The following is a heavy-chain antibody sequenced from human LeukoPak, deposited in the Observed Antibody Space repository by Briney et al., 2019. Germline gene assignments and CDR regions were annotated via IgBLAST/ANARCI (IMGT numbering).Heavy chain of an antibody. CDR3: ASCPGPCYYYHGMDV. J-gene: IGHJ6*02. CDR1: GGTFSSYA. V-gene: IGHV1-69*01. Sequence: SVKVSCKASGGTFSSYAISWVRQAPGQGLEWMGGIIPIFDTANYAQKFQGRVTITADESTSTAYMELSSLRSEDTAVYYCASCPGPCYYYHGMDVWGQGTTVTVSS. CDR2: IIPIFDTA.